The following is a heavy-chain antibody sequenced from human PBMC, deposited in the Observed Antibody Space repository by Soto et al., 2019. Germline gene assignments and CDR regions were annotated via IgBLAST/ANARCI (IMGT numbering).Heavy chain of an antibody. D-gene: IGHD6-13*01. V-gene: IGHV3-30-3*01. Sequence: XGCLQISCAASGFTFSSYAMHWVRQAPGKGLEWVAVISYDGSNKYYADPVKGRFTISRDNSKNTLYLQMNSLRAEDTAVYYCARRISSSWYDYYYYGMDVWGQGTTVTVSS. CDR2: ISYDGSNK. J-gene: IGHJ6*02. CDR3: ARRISSSWYDYYYYGMDV. CDR1: GFTFSSYA.